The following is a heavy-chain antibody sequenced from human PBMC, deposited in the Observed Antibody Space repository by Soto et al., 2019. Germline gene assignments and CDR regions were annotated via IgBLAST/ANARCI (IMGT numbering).Heavy chain of an antibody. Sequence: NPSETLSLTCSVSGGSLSSRDYYRAWLRQPPGKGLEWIATIYYNGNTYYNPSLKSRLTISVDTSKNQFSLKLTSVTATDTAIYYCARGFGGYSWFDPWGQGTLVTVS. J-gene: IGHJ5*02. V-gene: IGHV4-39*01. CDR3: ARGFGGYSWFDP. CDR1: GGSLSSRDYY. CDR2: IYYNGNT. D-gene: IGHD5-12*01.